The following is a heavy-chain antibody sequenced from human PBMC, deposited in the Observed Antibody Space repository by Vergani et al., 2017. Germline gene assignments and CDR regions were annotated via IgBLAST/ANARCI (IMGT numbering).Heavy chain of an antibody. V-gene: IGHV3-11*05. Sequence: QVQLVESGGGLVKPGGSLRLSCAASGFTFSDYYMSWIRQAPGKGLEWVSYISSSSSYTNYADSVKGRFTISRDNAKNSLYLQMNSLRAEDTAVYYCAREVRYYYDSSGYLHGGFDYWGQGTLVTVSS. CDR1: GFTFSDYY. CDR2: ISSSSSYT. CDR3: AREVRYYYDSSGYLHGGFDY. D-gene: IGHD3-22*01. J-gene: IGHJ4*02.